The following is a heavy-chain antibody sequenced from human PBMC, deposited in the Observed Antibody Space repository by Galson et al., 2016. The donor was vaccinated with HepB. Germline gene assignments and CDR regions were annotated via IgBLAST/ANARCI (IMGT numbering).Heavy chain of an antibody. CDR1: GGSFSGYY. CDR2: INHSGTT. Sequence: ETLSLTCVVYGGSFSGYYWSWIRQPPGRGLEWIGEINHSGTTNYNPSLKSRVAISVDTSKNHFSLKLSSVTAADTAVYYCARGEPTAIAYWGQGTLVTVSS. J-gene: IGHJ4*02. D-gene: IGHD2-2*01. CDR3: ARGEPTAIAY. V-gene: IGHV4-34*01.